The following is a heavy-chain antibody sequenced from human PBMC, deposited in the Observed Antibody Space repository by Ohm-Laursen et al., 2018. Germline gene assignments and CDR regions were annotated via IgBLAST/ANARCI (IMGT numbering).Heavy chain of an antibody. CDR1: GGSISSYY. CDR2: FDTSGST. V-gene: IGHV4-4*07. D-gene: IGHD6-19*01. J-gene: IGHJ4*02. CDR3: AREGVTGTFDY. Sequence: SETLSLTCTVSGGSISSYYWSWIRQPAGKGLEWIGRFDTSGSTNYNPSLKSRVTMSVDTSKKQLSLNLISVTAADTAMYYCAREGVTGTFDYWGQGTLVTVSS.